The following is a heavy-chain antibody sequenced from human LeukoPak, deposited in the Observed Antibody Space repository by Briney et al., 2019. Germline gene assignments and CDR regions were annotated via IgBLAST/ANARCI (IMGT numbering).Heavy chain of an antibody. V-gene: IGHV2-5*02. CDR3: GHKNILGRRGWDY. CDR1: GFGLGTRGMG. Sequence: SGPTLCHPTPPLTLTLTFSGFGLGTRGMGGAWIRQPPGKAVEGLSLSYWDEDKRYNPSLKITLTITKDTSKIQVVLTMTNMDPVDTATYSCGHKNILGRRGWDYWGQGTLVTVSS. J-gene: IGHJ4*02. D-gene: IGHD1-26*01. CDR2: SYWDEDK.